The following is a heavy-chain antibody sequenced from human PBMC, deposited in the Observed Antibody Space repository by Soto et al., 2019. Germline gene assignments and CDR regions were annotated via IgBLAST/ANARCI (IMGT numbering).Heavy chain of an antibody. CDR1: GASIGTSGYS. CDR2: IYHTGAT. D-gene: IGHD3-3*01. J-gene: IGHJ6*02. CDR3: VRERTIFGVAPGGGVDV. Sequence: KPSETLSLTCAVSGASIGTSGYSWTWIRQPPGRGLEWIGSIYHTGATHYIPSLKSRLTLSLDKSKNQFSLDLSSATVADTAVYYCVRERTIFGVAPGGGVDVWGQGTTVTVSS. V-gene: IGHV4-30-2*01.